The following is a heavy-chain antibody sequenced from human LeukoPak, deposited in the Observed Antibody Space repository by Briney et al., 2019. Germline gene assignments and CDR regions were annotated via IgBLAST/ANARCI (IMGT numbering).Heavy chain of an antibody. Sequence: PSETLSLTCTVSGGSISSGGYYWSWIRQHPGKGLEWIGYIYYSGSTFYNPSLKSRVTISVDTSKNQFSLKLSSVTAADTAVYYCAREYSSSSGVFVYWGQGTLVTVSS. V-gene: IGHV4-31*03. CDR3: AREYSSSSGVFVY. CDR1: GGSISSGGYY. CDR2: IYYSGST. D-gene: IGHD6-6*01. J-gene: IGHJ4*02.